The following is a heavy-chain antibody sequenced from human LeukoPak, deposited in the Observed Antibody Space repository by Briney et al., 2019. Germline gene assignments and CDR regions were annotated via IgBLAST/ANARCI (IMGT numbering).Heavy chain of an antibody. CDR3: ARGGGLDV. Sequence: GGSLRLSCAASGFTFSSYWMNRARQAPGKGLEWVASINHNGNVNYYVDSVKGRFTISRDNAKNSLYLQMSNLRAEDTAVYFCARGGGLDVWGQGATVTVSS. V-gene: IGHV3-7*03. D-gene: IGHD3-16*01. J-gene: IGHJ6*02. CDR2: INHNGNVN. CDR1: GFTFSSYW.